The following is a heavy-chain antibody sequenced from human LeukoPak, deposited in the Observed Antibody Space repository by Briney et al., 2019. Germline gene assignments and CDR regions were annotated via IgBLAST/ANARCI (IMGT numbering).Heavy chain of an antibody. CDR2: IFYSGTT. D-gene: IGHD5-24*01. J-gene: IGHJ4*02. Sequence: SETLSLTRTVSGGSISSSSYYWGWIRQPPGKGLEWIGTIFYSGTTYYNPSLKSRVTISVDTSKNQFSLNLSSVTAADTALYYRARLPRATIGATNYFDFWGQGTLVTVSS. CDR3: ARLPRATIGATNYFDF. CDR1: GGSISSSSYY. V-gene: IGHV4-39*01.